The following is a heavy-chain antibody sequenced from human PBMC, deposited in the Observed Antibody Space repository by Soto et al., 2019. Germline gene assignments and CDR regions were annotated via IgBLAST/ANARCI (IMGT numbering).Heavy chain of an antibody. CDR3: ARDSLVCDCFSGKCGWPYFDV. CDR1: GYTFTSHY. CDR2: INPNSGDT. J-gene: IGHJ4*03. D-gene: IGHD2-21*01. V-gene: IGHV1-2*02. Sequence: ASVKVSCKASGYTFTSHYIQWVRQAPGQGLEWMGWINPNSGDTNYAQRLQGRATMTIDTPSSTAYMELSRLRSDDTAVYYCARDSLVCDCFSGKCGWPYFDVWGQGTLVTVSS.